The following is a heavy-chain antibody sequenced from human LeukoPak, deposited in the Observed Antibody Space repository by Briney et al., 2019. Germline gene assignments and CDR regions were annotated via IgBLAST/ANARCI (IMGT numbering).Heavy chain of an antibody. CDR3: ASEAYSSGPFDY. V-gene: IGHV3-66*01. CDR1: GFTVSSNY. D-gene: IGHD6-19*01. Sequence: TGGSLRLSCAASGFTVSSNYMSWVRQAPGKGLEWVSVIYSGGSTYYADSVKGRFTISRDNSKNTLYLQMNSLRAEDTAVYYCASEAYSSGPFDYWGLGTLVTVSS. CDR2: IYSGGST. J-gene: IGHJ4*02.